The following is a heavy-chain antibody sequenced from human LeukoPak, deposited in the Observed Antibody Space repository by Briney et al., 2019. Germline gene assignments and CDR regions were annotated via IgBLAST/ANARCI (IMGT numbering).Heavy chain of an antibody. D-gene: IGHD2-15*01. J-gene: IGHJ1*01. CDR1: GYTFTSYY. CDR3: ASRYCSGGSCYFQH. V-gene: IGHV1-46*01. CDR2: INPSGGST. Sequence: ASVKVSCKASGYTFTSYYMHWVRQTPGQGLEWMGIINPSGGSTTYAQKFQGRVTMTRDTSTSTVYMELSSLRSEDTAVYYCASRYCSGGSCYFQHWGQGTLVTVSS.